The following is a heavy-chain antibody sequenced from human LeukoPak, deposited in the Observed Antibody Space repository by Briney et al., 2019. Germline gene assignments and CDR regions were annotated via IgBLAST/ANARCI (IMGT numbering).Heavy chain of an antibody. V-gene: IGHV3-21*01. Sequence: GGSLRLSCAASGFTFSSYSMNWVRQAPGKGLEWVSSLSSSSSYIFYADSVRGRFTISRDNAKNSLYLQMNSLRAEDTAVYYCARGLSSGSYHPFWFDPRGQGTLVTVSS. D-gene: IGHD1-26*01. CDR2: LSSSSSYI. J-gene: IGHJ5*02. CDR3: ARGLSSGSYHPFWFDP. CDR1: GFTFSSYS.